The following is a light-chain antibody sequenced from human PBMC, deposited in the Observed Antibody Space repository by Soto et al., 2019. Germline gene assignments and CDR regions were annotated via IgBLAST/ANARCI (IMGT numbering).Light chain of an antibody. CDR1: QSISSW. CDR2: KAS. Sequence: DIQMTQSPSTLSASVGARVTITCRASQSISSWLAWYQQKPGKAPKLLIYKASSLESGVPSRVSGSGSGTAFTLTISSLQPDDFATYYCQHYNSYSCTFGQGTKVEIK. V-gene: IGKV1-5*03. J-gene: IGKJ1*01. CDR3: QHYNSYSCT.